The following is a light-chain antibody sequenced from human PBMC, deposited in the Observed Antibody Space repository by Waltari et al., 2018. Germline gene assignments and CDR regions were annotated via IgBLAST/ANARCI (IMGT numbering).Light chain of an antibody. Sequence: DIQMTQSPSSLSASVGDRVTITCRASQNIINYLNWYQQIPGKAPKILIYTASSLKNGVPSRFNGSGSGTDFTLTNSSLQTEDFAAYYCQQSYNLPRTFGQGTKVESK. J-gene: IGKJ1*01. V-gene: IGKV1-39*01. CDR3: QQSYNLPRT. CDR2: TAS. CDR1: QNIINY.